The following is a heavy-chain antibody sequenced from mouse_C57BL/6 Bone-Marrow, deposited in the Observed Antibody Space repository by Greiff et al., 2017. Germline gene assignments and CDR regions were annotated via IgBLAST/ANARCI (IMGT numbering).Heavy chain of an antibody. CDR2: LDPENGDT. D-gene: IGHD1-1*01. CDR1: GFNIKDDY. CDR3: TTVITTVVDWYFDV. V-gene: IGHV14-4*01. Sequence: VQLQQSGAELVRPGASVKLSCTASGFNIKDDYMHWVKQRPEQGLEWIGWLDPENGDTEYASKFQGKATITADTSSNTAYLQLSSLTSEDTAVYYCTTVITTVVDWYFDVWGTGTTVTVSS. J-gene: IGHJ1*03.